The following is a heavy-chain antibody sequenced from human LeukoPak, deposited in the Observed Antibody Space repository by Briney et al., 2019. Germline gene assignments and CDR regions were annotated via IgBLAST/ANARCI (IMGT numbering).Heavy chain of an antibody. J-gene: IGHJ4*02. CDR2: ISGSGGTT. CDR3: AKALWGGSDY. CDR1: GFTFSNYA. Sequence: GASLRLSCAASGFTFSNYAMTWVRQAPGKGLECVSDISGSGGTTYYAESVKGRFTISRDNSKNTLYLQMNRLTTEDTAVYHCAKALWGGSDYGGGGALVTVSS. V-gene: IGHV3-23*01. D-gene: IGHD2/OR15-2a*01.